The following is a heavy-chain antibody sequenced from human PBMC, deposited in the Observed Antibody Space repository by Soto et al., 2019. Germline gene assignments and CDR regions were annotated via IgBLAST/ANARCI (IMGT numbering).Heavy chain of an antibody. J-gene: IGHJ4*02. Sequence: PSQTLSLTCAISVDSVSSNSAAWNWIRQSPSRGLEWLGRTYYRSKWYNDYAVSVKSRITINPDTSKNQFSLQLNSVTPEDTAVYYCARDRAGDSYGPYYFDYWGQGTLVTVSS. V-gene: IGHV6-1*01. CDR3: ARDRAGDSYGPYYFDY. CDR1: VDSVSSNSAA. D-gene: IGHD5-18*01. CDR2: TYYRSKWYN.